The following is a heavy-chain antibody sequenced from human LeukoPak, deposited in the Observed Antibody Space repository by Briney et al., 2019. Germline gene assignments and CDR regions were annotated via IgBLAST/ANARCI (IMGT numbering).Heavy chain of an antibody. Sequence: ASVKVSCRASGGTFSSYAINWVRQAPGQGLEWMGGIIPIFGTTHYAQKFQGGVTITADDSTSTAYMELSSLRSEDTAVYYCARDKENYSWFDPWGQGTLVTVSS. J-gene: IGHJ5*02. V-gene: IGHV1-69*13. CDR2: IIPIFGTT. CDR1: GGTFSSYA. CDR3: ARDKENYSWFDP.